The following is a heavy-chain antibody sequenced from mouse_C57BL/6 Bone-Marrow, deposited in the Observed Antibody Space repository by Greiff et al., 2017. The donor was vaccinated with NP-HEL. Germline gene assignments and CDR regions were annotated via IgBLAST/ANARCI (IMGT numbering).Heavy chain of an antibody. CDR2: ISSGGDYI. CDR3: SRCLLVVDV. V-gene: IGHV5-9-1*02. J-gene: IGHJ1*03. Sequence: EVHLVESGAGLVKPGGSLKLSCAASGFTFSSYAMSWVRQTPEKRLEWVAYISSGGDYIYYADTVKGRFTISRDNARNTLYLQMSSLKSEDTAMYYCSRCLLVVDVWGTGTTVTVSS. CDR1: GFTFSSYA.